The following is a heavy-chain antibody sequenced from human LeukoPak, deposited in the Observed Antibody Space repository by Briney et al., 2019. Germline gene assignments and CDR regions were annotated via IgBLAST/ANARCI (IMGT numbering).Heavy chain of an antibody. CDR2: ISSSGSTI. Sequence: GGSLRLSCAASGFTFSDYYMSWIRQAPGKGLEWVSYISSSGSTIYYADSVKGRFTISRDNAKNSLYLQMNSLRAEDTAVYYCARTGYSGYEPDAFDIWGQGTMVTVSS. J-gene: IGHJ3*02. D-gene: IGHD5-12*01. CDR3: ARTGYSGYEPDAFDI. V-gene: IGHV3-11*04. CDR1: GFTFSDYY.